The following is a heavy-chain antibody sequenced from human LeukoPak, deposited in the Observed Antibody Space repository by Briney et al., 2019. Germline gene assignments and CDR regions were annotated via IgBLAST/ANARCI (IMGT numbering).Heavy chain of an antibody. V-gene: IGHV4-38-2*01. J-gene: IGHJ5*02. Sequence: PSETLSLTCAVSGYSISSGYHWGWIRQPPGKGLEWIGSIYHSGSTYYNPSLKSRVTISVDTSKNQFSLKLSSVTAADTAVYYCVSNSSSSPWFDPWGQGTLVTVSS. CDR3: VSNSSSSPWFDP. CDR2: IYHSGST. D-gene: IGHD6-6*01. CDR1: GYSISSGYH.